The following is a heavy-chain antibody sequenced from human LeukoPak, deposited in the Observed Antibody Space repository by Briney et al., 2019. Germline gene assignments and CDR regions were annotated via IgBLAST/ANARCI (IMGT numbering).Heavy chain of an antibody. J-gene: IGHJ3*01. CDR1: GGSISSSSYY. CDR3: AKSTYYYDTFVNAFDF. CDR2: IYYSGST. D-gene: IGHD3-22*01. Sequence: PSETLSLTCTVSGGSISSSSYYWGWIRQPPGKGLEWIGSIYYSGSTNYNPSLKSRVTISVDTSKNQFSLKLSSVTAADTAVYYCAKSTYYYDTFVNAFDFWGQGTVVTVSS. V-gene: IGHV4-39*07.